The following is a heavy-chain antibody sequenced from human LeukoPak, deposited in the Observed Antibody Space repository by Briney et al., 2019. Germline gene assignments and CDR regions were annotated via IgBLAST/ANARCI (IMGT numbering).Heavy chain of an antibody. V-gene: IGHV3-23*01. CDR3: ARSSSGSYSV. Sequence: GGSLRLSCAASGFPFSSFAMSWVRQTPGKGLEWVSGITGSRGSTYYADSVKGRFTISRDNSKNTLYLQMNSLRAEDTAVYYCARSSSGSYSVWGQGTLVTVSS. CDR1: GFPFSSFA. D-gene: IGHD1-26*01. J-gene: IGHJ4*02. CDR2: ITGSRGST.